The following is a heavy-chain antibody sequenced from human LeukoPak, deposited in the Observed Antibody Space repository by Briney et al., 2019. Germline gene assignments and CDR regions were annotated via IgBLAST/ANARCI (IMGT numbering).Heavy chain of an antibody. J-gene: IGHJ4*02. CDR3: ARDLNDYYSYYFDY. V-gene: IGHV3-21*01. CDR1: EFTFSGYS. CDR2: ISSSSSYI. D-gene: IGHD3-22*01. Sequence: GGSLRLSCAASEFTFSGYSMNWVRQAPGKGLEWVSSISSSSSYIYYADSVKGRFTISRDNAKNSLYLQMNSLRAEDSAVYYCARDLNDYYSYYFDYWGQGTLVTVSS.